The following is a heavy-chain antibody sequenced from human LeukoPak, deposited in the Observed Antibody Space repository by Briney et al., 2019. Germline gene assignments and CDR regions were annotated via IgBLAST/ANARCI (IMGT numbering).Heavy chain of an antibody. CDR2: INHSGST. V-gene: IGHV4-34*01. CDR3: ARVTMVRGVIP. D-gene: IGHD3-10*01. CDR1: GGSFSGYY. Sequence: PSETQSLTCAVYGGSFSGYYWSWIRQPPGKGLEWIGEINHSGSTNYNPSLKSRVTISVDTSKNQFSLKLSSVTAADTAVYYCARVTMVRGVIPWGQGTLVTVSS. J-gene: IGHJ5*02.